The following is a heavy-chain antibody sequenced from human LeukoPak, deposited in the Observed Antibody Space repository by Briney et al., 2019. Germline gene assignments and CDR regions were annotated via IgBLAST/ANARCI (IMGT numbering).Heavy chain of an antibody. V-gene: IGHV1-18*01. CDR2: ISPYNGNI. J-gene: IGHJ6*03. CDR3: SRGYSRLYYYFYMDV. CDR1: GYSFTSYG. Sequence: ASVKVSFKASGYSFTSYGMTWVRQAPGQGLEWMGWISPYNGNIKYAQKFQGRVTMTTDTSTSTAYMELASLRADDTAAYYCSRGYSRLYYYFYMDVWGKGTMVTVSS. D-gene: IGHD5-18*01.